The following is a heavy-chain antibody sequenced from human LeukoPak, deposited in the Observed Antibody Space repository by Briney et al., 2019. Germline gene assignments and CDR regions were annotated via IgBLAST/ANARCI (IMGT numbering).Heavy chain of an antibody. V-gene: IGHV4-34*01. CDR3: ARGRSEYYYYYMDV. CDR1: GGSFSGYY. J-gene: IGHJ6*03. Sequence: SETLSLTCAVYGGSFSGYYWSWIRQPPGKGLEWIGEINHSGSTNYNPSLKSRVTISVDTSKNQFSLKLSSVTAADTAVYYWARGRSEYYYYYMDVWGKGTTVTVSS. CDR2: INHSGST.